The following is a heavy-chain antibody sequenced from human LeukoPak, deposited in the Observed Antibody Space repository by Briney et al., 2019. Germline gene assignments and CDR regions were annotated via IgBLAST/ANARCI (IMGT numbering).Heavy chain of an antibody. V-gene: IGHV3-9*01. Sequence: PGGSLRLSCAASGFTFYDYALHWVRQAPREGLEWVSGISWNSGSIGYADPVKGRFTISRDIAKNSLYLQMNSLRAEDTALYYCAKDKYYDSSGYSDYWGQGTLVTVSS. CDR2: ISWNSGSI. CDR3: AKDKYYDSSGYSDY. CDR1: GFTFYDYA. D-gene: IGHD3-22*01. J-gene: IGHJ4*02.